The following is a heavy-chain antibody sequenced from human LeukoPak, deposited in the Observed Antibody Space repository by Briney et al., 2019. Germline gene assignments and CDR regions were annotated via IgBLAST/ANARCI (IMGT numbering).Heavy chain of an antibody. CDR3: ARDSRGGGPDFDY. CDR1: GGSISSSSYY. J-gene: IGHJ4*02. V-gene: IGHV4-39*07. Sequence: SETLSLTCTVSGGSISSSSYYWGWIRQPPGKGLEWIGSIYYSGSTYYNPSLKSRVTISIDTSRNQFSLKLNSVTAADTAVYYCARDSRGGGPDFDYWGQGTLVTVSS. CDR2: IYYSGST. D-gene: IGHD3-16*01.